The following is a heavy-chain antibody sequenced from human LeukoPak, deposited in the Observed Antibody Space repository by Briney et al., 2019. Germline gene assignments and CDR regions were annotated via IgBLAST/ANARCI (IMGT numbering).Heavy chain of an antibody. V-gene: IGHV4-31*03. CDR3: GRVSFGYGYYYGMDV. CDR1: GVSISSGGYY. J-gene: IGHJ6*02. CDR2: IYYSWCT. D-gene: IGHD5-18*01. Sequence: PSETLSLTCTVSGVSISSGGYYWSWIRQHPGKGLEWIGYIYYSWCTYYNPSLNSRVTISVDTSKKQFSLKLRSVTAADTAVYYCGRVSFGYGYYYGMDVWGHGTTVTVSS.